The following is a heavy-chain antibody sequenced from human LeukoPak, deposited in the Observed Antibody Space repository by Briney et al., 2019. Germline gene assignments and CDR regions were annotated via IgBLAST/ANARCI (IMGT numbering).Heavy chain of an antibody. CDR1: GFTFSNFY. D-gene: IGHD7-27*01. V-gene: IGHV3-11*04. CDR3: ARGHWGLDN. J-gene: IGHJ4*02. Sequence: GGSLRLSCAASGFTFSNFYMTWIRQAPGKGLEWVSYITNSGSAVEYADSVKGRFTMSKDNGQNSLYLQMNSLRPDDTAIYYCARGHWGLDNWGQGTLVTVSS. CDR2: ITNSGSAV.